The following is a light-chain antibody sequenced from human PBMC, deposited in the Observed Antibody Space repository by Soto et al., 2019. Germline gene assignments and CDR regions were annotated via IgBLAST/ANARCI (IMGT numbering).Light chain of an antibody. CDR1: QAMSTY. J-gene: IGKJ4*01. Sequence: DIQLTQSPSFLSASIGDRVTISCRATQAMSTYLAWYQQKPGKAPKLLIYSASTLQSGVPSRFSGSGSGTWFTLTTSSLQPEDFATYYCQQLKSYPLTFGGGTKVESK. V-gene: IGKV1-9*01. CDR2: SAS. CDR3: QQLKSYPLT.